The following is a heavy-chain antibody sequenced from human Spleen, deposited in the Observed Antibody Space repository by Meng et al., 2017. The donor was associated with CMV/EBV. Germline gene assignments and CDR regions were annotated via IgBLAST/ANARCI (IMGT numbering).Heavy chain of an antibody. CDR3: TRDRSGYSYIIDY. CDR2: IRNKAYGGTI. Sequence: GESLKISCAASGFTFSGYSLNWVRQAPGKGLEWVGFIRNKAYGGTIEYAASVKGRFTISRDDSKSIAYMQMNSLKTEDTAVYYCTRDRSGYSYIIDYWGQGTLVTVSS. D-gene: IGHD5-18*01. V-gene: IGHV3-49*04. CDR1: GFTFSGYS. J-gene: IGHJ4*02.